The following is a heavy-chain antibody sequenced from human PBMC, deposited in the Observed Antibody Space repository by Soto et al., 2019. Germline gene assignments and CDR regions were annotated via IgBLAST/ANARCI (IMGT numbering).Heavy chain of an antibody. CDR3: TRAPYSTYNWFDP. CDR1: GGSISSGDYY. J-gene: IGHJ5*02. Sequence: SETLSLTCTVSGGSISSGDYYWSWIRQPPGKGPEGIGYIYYNGRTYYIQSLQSQVSISVDTSKNQFSLKLTSVTAADTAVYYCTRAPYSTYNWFDPWGQGILVTVS. V-gene: IGHV4-30-4*01. CDR2: IYYNGRT. D-gene: IGHD2-15*01.